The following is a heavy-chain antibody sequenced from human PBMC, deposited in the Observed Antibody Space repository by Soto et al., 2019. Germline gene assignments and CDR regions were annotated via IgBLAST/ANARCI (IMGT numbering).Heavy chain of an antibody. V-gene: IGHV4-59*01. CDR3: ARGPPWMSGFDI. CDR1: GGSISGDY. D-gene: IGHD3-3*01. Sequence: QVQLQESGPGLVKPSETLSLTCTVSGGSISGDYWSWIRKPPGKGLEWIWYIPYSGSTNYNPSLKCRVTIAINTPKNQFAPQFSSVTAADTAAYYCARGPPWMSGFDIWGRGTLVTVSS. CDR2: IPYSGST. J-gene: IGHJ3*02.